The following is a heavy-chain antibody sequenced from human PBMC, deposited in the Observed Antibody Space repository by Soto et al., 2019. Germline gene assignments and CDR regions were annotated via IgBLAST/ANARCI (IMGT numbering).Heavy chain of an antibody. CDR2: ISYDGSNK. D-gene: IGHD1-26*01. Sequence: QSGGSLRLSCAASGFTFSSYAMHWVRQAPGKGLEWVAVISYDGSNKYYADSVKGRFTISRDNSKNTLYLQMNTQRAEDTAVYYCARPVQWEPLRPNYYYYYDMDVWGQGTMLTVSS. CDR3: ARPVQWEPLRPNYYYYYDMDV. J-gene: IGHJ6*02. CDR1: GFTFSSYA. V-gene: IGHV3-30-3*01.